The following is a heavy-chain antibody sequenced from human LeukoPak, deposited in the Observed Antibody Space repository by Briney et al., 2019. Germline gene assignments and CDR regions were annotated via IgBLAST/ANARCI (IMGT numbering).Heavy chain of an antibody. V-gene: IGHV4-31*03. CDR3: ARVETYYYDSSGYFDY. CDR1: GGSISSGGYY. CDR2: IYYSGST. Sequence: SETLSLTCTVSGGSISSGGYYWSWIRQHPGKGLEWIGYIYYSGSTYYNPSLKSRVTISVDTSKNQFSLKLSSVTAADTAVYYCARVETYYYDSSGYFDYWGQGTLVTASS. D-gene: IGHD3-22*01. J-gene: IGHJ4*02.